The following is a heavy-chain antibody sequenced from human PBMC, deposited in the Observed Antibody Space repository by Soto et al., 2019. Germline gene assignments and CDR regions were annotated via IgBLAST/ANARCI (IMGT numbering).Heavy chain of an antibody. D-gene: IGHD6-13*01. J-gene: IGHJ5*02. CDR3: AKDPPRGPLGIAAEGSRWFDP. CDR2: ISRSGDSA. Sequence: QTGGSLRLSCRTSGIIFSTYAMNWVRQAPGKGLEWVAAISRSGDSAYYAESVKGRFTISRDNSKNTLYLQMNSLRADDSAVYYCAKDPPRGPLGIAAEGSRWFDPWGQGTLVTVSS. CDR1: GIIFSTYA. V-gene: IGHV3-23*01.